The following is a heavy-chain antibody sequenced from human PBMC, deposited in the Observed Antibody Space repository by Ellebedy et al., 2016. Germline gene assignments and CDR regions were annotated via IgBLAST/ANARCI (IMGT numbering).Heavy chain of an antibody. J-gene: IGHJ4*02. CDR1: AYSISSGYY. V-gene: IGHV4-38-2*02. CDR2: IYHSGST. Sequence: SETLSLTCTVSAYSISSGYYWGWIRQPPGKGLEWIGNIYHSGSTYYNPSLKSRVTISVDTSKNQFSLKLSSVTAADTAVYYCARVPGVLSYFDYWGQGTLVTVSS. CDR3: ARVPGVLSYFDY. D-gene: IGHD2-8*02.